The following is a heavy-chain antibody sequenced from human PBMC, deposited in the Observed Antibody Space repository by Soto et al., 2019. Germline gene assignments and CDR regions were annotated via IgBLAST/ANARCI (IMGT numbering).Heavy chain of an antibody. V-gene: IGHV5-51*01. CDR2: IYPGDSDT. CDR3: ARCSGGSFYWFDP. J-gene: IGHJ5*02. CDR1: GYSFNSYL. D-gene: IGHD2-15*01. Sequence: GESLKISCEGSGYSFNSYLIGWVRQMPGKGLEWMGIIYPGDSDTRYSPSFQGQVTISADKSISTAYLQWSSLKASDTAMYYCARCSGGSFYWFDPWGQGTLVTVSS.